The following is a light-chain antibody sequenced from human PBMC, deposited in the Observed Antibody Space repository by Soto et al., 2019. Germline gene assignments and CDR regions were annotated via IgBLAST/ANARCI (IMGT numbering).Light chain of an antibody. CDR1: QSISSW. CDR2: KAS. V-gene: IGKV1-5*03. Sequence: DIQMTQSPSTLSASVGDRVTITCRASQSISSWLAWYQQKPGKAPKLLIYKASSLERGVPSRFSGSGSGTDFSLPISSLQPDDFATYYCQQYHSYSLTFGGGTKVDIK. CDR3: QQYHSYSLT. J-gene: IGKJ4*01.